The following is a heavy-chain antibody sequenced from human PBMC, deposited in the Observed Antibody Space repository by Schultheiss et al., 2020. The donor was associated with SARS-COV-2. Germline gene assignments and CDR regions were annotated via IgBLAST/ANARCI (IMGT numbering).Heavy chain of an antibody. CDR2: IYYSGST. D-gene: IGHD1-14*01. V-gene: IGHV4-31*03. CDR1: GGSISSGGYY. CDR3: ASLGGQYRPGIDY. J-gene: IGHJ4*02. Sequence: SETLSLTCTVSGGSISSGGYYWSWIRQHPGKGLEWIGYIYYSGSTYYNPSLKSRVTISVDTSKNQFSLKLSSVTAADTAVYYCASLGGQYRPGIDYWGQGTLVTVSS.